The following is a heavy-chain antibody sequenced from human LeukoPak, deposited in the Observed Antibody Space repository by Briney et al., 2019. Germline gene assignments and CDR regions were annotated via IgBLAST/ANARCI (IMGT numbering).Heavy chain of an antibody. CDR2: ISGSGGST. D-gene: IGHD6-13*01. Sequence: GGSLRLSCAASGFTFSSYAMSWVRQAPGKGLEWVSAISGSGGSTYYADSVKGRFTISRHNSKNTLYLQMNSLRAEDTAVYYCAKDPGIAGFYYSYYMDVWGKGTTVTVSS. V-gene: IGHV3-23*01. CDR3: AKDPGIAGFYYSYYMDV. CDR1: GFTFSSYA. J-gene: IGHJ6*03.